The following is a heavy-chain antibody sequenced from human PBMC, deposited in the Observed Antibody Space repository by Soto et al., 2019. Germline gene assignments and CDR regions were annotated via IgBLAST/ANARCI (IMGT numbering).Heavy chain of an antibody. D-gene: IGHD5-12*01. J-gene: IGHJ6*02. Sequence: EVQLVESGGDLVQPGRSLRLSCAASGFTFDDYAIHWVRQAPGKGLEWVSGISWNSGYIGYADSVRGRFTISRDNAKNSLYLQMNSLRAEDTALYYGVRDMGHSLTSSYGMDVWGQGTTVTVSS. CDR2: ISWNSGYI. CDR3: VRDMGHSLTSSYGMDV. V-gene: IGHV3-9*01. CDR1: GFTFDDYA.